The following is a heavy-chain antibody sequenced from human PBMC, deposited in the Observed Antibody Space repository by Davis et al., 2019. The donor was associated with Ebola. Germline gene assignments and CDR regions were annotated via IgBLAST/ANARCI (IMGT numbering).Heavy chain of an antibody. V-gene: IGHV5-10-1*01. Sequence: GESLKISCKGSGYSFTSYWISWVRQMPGKGLEWMGRIDPSDSYTNYSPSFQGHVTISADKSISTAYLQWSSLKASDTAMYYCARSYYYDSTLDYWGQGTLVTVSS. CDR1: GYSFTSYW. J-gene: IGHJ4*02. D-gene: IGHD3-22*01. CDR3: ARSYYYDSTLDY. CDR2: IDPSDSYT.